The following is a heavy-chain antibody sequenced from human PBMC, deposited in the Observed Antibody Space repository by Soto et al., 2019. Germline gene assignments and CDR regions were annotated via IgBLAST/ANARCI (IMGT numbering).Heavy chain of an antibody. D-gene: IGHD2-15*01. CDR1: GGTFSSYA. CDR3: ASYIVVVVAAYYYYYYGMDV. J-gene: IGHJ6*02. Sequence: VKVSCKASGGTFSSYAISWVRQAPGQGLEWMGGIIPIFGTANYAQKFQGRVTITADESTSTAYMELSSLRSEDTAVYYCASYIVVVVAAYYYYYYGMDVWGQGTTVTVSS. V-gene: IGHV1-69*13. CDR2: IIPIFGTA.